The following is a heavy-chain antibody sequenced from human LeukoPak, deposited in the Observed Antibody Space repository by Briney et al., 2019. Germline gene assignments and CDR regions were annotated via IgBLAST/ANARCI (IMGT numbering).Heavy chain of an antibody. J-gene: IGHJ4*02. CDR1: GGSISSYY. Sequence: PSETLSLTCTVSGGSISSYYWSWIRQPPGKGLEWIGYIYYTGSTDYNPSLKSRVAISVDTSKNQFSLKLSSVTAADTAVYYCARGSKAAPGTFDYWGQGTLVTVSS. CDR3: ARGSKAAPGTFDY. D-gene: IGHD6-13*01. V-gene: IGHV4-59*01. CDR2: IYYTGST.